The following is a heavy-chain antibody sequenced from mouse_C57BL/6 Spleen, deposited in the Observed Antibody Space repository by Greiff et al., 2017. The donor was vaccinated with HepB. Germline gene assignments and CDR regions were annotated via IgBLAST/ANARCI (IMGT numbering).Heavy chain of an antibody. Sequence: EVQLQQSGPELVKPGASVKISCKASGYSFTGYYMNWVKQSPEKSLEWIGEINPSTGGTTYNQKFKAKATLTVDKSSSTAYMQLKSLTSEDSAVYYCARRSYGSSLYYAMDYWGQGTSVTVSS. CDR3: ARRSYGSSLYYAMDY. V-gene: IGHV1-42*01. D-gene: IGHD1-1*01. CDR2: INPSTGGT. CDR1: GYSFTGYY. J-gene: IGHJ4*01.